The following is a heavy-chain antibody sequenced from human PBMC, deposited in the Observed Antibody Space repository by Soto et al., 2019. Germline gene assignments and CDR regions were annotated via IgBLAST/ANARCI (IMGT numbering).Heavy chain of an antibody. V-gene: IGHV4-39*01. D-gene: IGHD2-21*02. CDR2: IYYSGRT. CDR3: ARQRTTVVTQAYFDH. CDR1: GESISRSSYY. Sequence: SETLSLTSIVSGESISRSSYYWGWLRPPPGKGVEWIGSIYYSGRTYYNPSFKSRVTISIDTSKNQFSLKLSSVTATDTAVYYCARQRTTVVTQAYFDHWGQGALVTVSS. J-gene: IGHJ4*02.